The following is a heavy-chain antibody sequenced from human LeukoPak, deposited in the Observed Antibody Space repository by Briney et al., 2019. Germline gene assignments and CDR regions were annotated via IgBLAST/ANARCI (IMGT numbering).Heavy chain of an antibody. CDR3: ARAANSGSYHFGY. Sequence: GASVKVSCKASGYTFTDYYMHWVRQAPGQGLEWMGWINPNSGDTNYAQKFQGRVTMTRDTSISTDYMELSRLTFDDTAVYYCARAANSGSYHFGYWGQGTLVTVSS. J-gene: IGHJ4*02. CDR1: GYTFTDYY. CDR2: INPNSGDT. V-gene: IGHV1-2*02. D-gene: IGHD1-26*01.